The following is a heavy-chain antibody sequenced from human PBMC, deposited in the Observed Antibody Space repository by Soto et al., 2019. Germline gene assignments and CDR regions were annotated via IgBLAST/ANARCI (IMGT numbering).Heavy chain of an antibody. J-gene: IGHJ4*02. CDR3: ARPAPTPVRSYVEY. Sequence: PSETLSLTCTVSGGSISSSYWSWIRQPPGKGLKWIGYIFYSGSTYYNPSLESRVTISVDTSKNQFSLRLRSVTAADTAVYYCARPAPTPVRSYVEYWGQGTVVT. V-gene: IGHV4-59*08. CDR2: IFYSGST. CDR1: GGSISSSY.